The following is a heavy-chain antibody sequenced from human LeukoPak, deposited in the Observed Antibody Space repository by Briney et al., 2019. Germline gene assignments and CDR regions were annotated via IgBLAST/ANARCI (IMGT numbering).Heavy chain of an antibody. CDR3: ARRNAMDV. V-gene: IGHV3-7*03. J-gene: IGHJ6*02. CDR1: GFTFSNYW. CDR2: INRDGRER. Sequence: GGSLRLSCAASGFTFSNYWMTWVRQAPGKGLEWVANINRDGRERYYVDSVKGRFTISRDDAKSSLYLQMNSLRAEDTAVYYCARRNAMDVWGQGTTVIVFS.